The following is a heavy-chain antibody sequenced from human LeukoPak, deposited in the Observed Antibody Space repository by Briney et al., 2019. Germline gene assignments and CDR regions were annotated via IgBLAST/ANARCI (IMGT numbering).Heavy chain of an antibody. CDR2: IYHSGST. D-gene: IGHD3-22*01. V-gene: IGHV4-38-2*02. Sequence: PSETLSLTCAVSGYSISSGYYWGWIRQPPGKGLEWIGSIYHSGSTYYNPSLKSRVTISVDTSKNQFSLKLSSVTAADTAVYYCARDKSPYYYDSSGQNWFGPWGQGTLVTVSS. J-gene: IGHJ5*02. CDR3: ARDKSPYYYDSSGQNWFGP. CDR1: GYSISSGYY.